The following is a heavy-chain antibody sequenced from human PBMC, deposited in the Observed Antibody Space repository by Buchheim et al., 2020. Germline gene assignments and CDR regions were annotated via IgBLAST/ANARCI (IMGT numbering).Heavy chain of an antibody. Sequence: QVQLVESGGGVVQPGRSLRLSCAASGFTFSSYAMHWVRQAPGKGLEWVAVISYDGSNKYYADSVKGRFTISRDNSTNTLYLQMNSLRAEDTAVYYCARARGYSYGRGMDVWGQGTT. CDR1: GFTFSSYA. J-gene: IGHJ6*02. CDR3: ARARGYSYGRGMDV. CDR2: ISYDGSNK. D-gene: IGHD5-18*01. V-gene: IGHV3-30-3*01.